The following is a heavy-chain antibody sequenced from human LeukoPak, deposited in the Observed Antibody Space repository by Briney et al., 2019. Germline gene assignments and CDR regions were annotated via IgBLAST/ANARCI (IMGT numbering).Heavy chain of an antibody. CDR1: GFTFSTYY. CDR3: ARERYCTSATCYVGTPFDY. V-gene: IGHV3-7*01. CDR2: IKQDGSEN. Sequence: GGSLRLSCAAYGFTFSTYYMTWVRQAPGKGLEWVAGIKQDGSENYYVDSVKGRFTISRDNSKSSLSLQMNSLRAEDTALYFCARERYCTSATCYVGTPFDYRGQGTLVTVSS. J-gene: IGHJ4*02. D-gene: IGHD2-2*01.